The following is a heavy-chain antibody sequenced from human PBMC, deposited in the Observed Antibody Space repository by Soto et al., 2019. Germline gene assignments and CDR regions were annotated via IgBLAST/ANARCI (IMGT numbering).Heavy chain of an antibody. CDR2: IYYSGST. V-gene: IGHV4-30-4*01. D-gene: IGHD3-16*01. CDR1: GGSISSGDYY. Sequence: SETLSLTCTVSGGSISSGDYYWSWIRQPPGKGLEWIGYIYYSGSTYYNPSLKSRVTISVDTPKNQFSLKLSSVTAADTAVYYCARGGLGEAYYYYGMDVWGQGTTVTVSS. J-gene: IGHJ6*02. CDR3: ARGGLGEAYYYYGMDV.